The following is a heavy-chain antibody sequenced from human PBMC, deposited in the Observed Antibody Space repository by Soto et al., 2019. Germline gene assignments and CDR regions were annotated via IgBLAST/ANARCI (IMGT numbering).Heavy chain of an antibody. J-gene: IGHJ4*02. D-gene: IGHD6-13*01. V-gene: IGHV1-18*01. CDR1: GYTFSSYG. Sequence: GASVKVSCKAYGYTFSSYGLSWVRQAPGQGIEWMGWISAYNGNTNYAQKLQGRVTMTTDTSTSTAYMELRSLRSDDTAVYYCARDHLLGAAADYWGQGTLVTAPQ. CDR2: ISAYNGNT. CDR3: ARDHLLGAAADY.